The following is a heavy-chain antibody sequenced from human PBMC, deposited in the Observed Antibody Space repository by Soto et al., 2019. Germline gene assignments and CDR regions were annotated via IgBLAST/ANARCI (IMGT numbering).Heavy chain of an antibody. CDR3: ARQRITMIVVTKTAPGFDP. V-gene: IGHV4-39*01. Sequence: SETLSLTCTVSGGSISSSSYYWGWIRQPPGKGLEWIGSIYYSGSTYYNPSLKSRVTISVDTSKNQFSLKLSSVTAADTAVYYCARQRITMIVVTKTAPGFDPWGQGTLVTVSS. J-gene: IGHJ5*02. D-gene: IGHD3-22*01. CDR1: GGSISSSSYY. CDR2: IYYSGST.